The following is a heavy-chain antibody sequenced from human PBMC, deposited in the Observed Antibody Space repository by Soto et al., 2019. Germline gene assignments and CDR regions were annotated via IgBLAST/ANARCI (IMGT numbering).Heavy chain of an antibody. CDR1: GGTFSSYA. D-gene: IGHD3-9*01. CDR2: IIPIFGTA. CDR3: ARAYDILTGPLFGP. V-gene: IGHV1-69*13. Sequence: WASVKVSCKASGGTFSSYAISWVRQAPGQGLEWMGGIIPIFGTANYAQKFQGRVTITADESTSTAYMELSSLRSEDTAVYYCARAYDILTGPLFGPWGQGTLVTVSS. J-gene: IGHJ5*02.